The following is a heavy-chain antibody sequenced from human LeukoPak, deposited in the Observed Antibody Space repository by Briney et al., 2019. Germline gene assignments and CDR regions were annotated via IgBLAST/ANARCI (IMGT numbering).Heavy chain of an antibody. Sequence: GRSLRLSCAASGFTFSSHAMHWVRQAPGKGLEWVAVISTDGRDKHHAESVKGRFTISRDNSKNSLYLQMSSLRAEDTAVYYCARAAGNKMEKYFDYWGQGTLVTVSS. D-gene: IGHD6-13*01. CDR2: ISTDGRDK. J-gene: IGHJ4*02. CDR3: ARAAGNKMEKYFDY. V-gene: IGHV3-30*03. CDR1: GFTFSSHA.